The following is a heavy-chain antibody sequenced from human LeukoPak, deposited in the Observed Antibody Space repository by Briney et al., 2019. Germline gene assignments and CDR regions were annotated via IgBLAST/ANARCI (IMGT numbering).Heavy chain of an antibody. CDR2: IWYDGSNK. Sequence: GGSLRLSCAASGFTFSGYGMHWVRQAPGKGLEGGAVIWYDGSNKYYADSVKGRFTISRDNSKNTLYLQMNSLRAEDTAVYYCARDLGEGGYSGIDYWGQGTLVTVSS. J-gene: IGHJ4*02. CDR3: ARDLGEGGYSGIDY. V-gene: IGHV3-33*01. CDR1: GFTFSGYG. D-gene: IGHD5-18*01.